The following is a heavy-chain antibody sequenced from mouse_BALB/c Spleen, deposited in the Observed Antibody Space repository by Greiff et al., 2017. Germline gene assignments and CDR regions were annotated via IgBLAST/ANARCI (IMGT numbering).Heavy chain of an antibody. J-gene: IGHJ2*01. CDR2: ISSGGST. CDR1: GFTFSSYA. Sequence: EVHLVESGGGLVKPGGSLKLSCAASGFTFSSYAMSWVRQTPEKRLEWVASISSGGSTYYPDSVKGRFTISRDNARNILYLQMSSLRSEDTAMYYCAIGGYYGNYAGDYFDYWGEGTTLTVSS. CDR3: AIGGYYGNYAGDYFDY. V-gene: IGHV5-6-5*01. D-gene: IGHD2-1*01.